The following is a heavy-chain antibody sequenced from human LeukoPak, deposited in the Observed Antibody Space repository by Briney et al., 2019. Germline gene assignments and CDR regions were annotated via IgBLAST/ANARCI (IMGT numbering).Heavy chain of an antibody. CDR2: MNIDGSEK. J-gene: IGHJ4*02. D-gene: IGHD1-26*01. CDR3: ARDPVEWELLLDY. Sequence: PGGSLRLSCAASGFTFSSYSMNWVRQAPGKRPEWVANMNIDGSEKYYADSVKGRFTISRDNARNSVYLQMNGLRVEDTAVYYCARDPVEWELLLDYWGQGTLVTVSS. CDR1: GFTFSSYS. V-gene: IGHV3-7*01.